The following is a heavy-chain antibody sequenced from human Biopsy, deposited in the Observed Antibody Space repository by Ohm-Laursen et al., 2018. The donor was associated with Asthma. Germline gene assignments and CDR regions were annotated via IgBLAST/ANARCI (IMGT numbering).Heavy chain of an antibody. J-gene: IGHJ4*02. D-gene: IGHD3-22*01. V-gene: IGHV3-53*01. CDR2: IYSDGTS. CDR3: ARGDSSNWSHYYFDY. Sequence: SLRLSCSAPGFAVSRDHMFWVRQAPGKGLEWVSVIYSDGTSHTADSVRGRFTISRDYSKNTLYLQMHSLRAEDTAVYYCARGDSSNWSHYYFDYWGQGTLVTVSS. CDR1: GFAVSRDH.